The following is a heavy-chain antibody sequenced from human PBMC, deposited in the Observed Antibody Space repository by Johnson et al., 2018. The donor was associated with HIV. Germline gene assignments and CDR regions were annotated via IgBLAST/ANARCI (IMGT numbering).Heavy chain of an antibody. CDR2: ISYAGSNK. V-gene: IGHV3-30*04. D-gene: IGHD2-21*01. CDR3: AREGGALAYCGGDCFLDALDI. CDR1: GFTFSSYA. Sequence: QVQLVESGGGVVQPGRSLRLSCAASGFTFSSYAMHWVRQAPGKGLAWVAVISYAGSNKYYADSVKGRFTISRDNSKNTLYLHMNSLRAEDTAVYYCAREGGALAYCGGDCFLDALDIWGQGTMVTVS. J-gene: IGHJ3*02.